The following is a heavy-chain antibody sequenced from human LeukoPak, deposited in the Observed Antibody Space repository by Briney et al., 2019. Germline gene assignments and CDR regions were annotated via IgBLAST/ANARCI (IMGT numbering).Heavy chain of an antibody. CDR3: ATIRRYGGNPAYYFDD. CDR2: VYYTGAT. J-gene: IGHJ4*02. D-gene: IGHD5-12*01. CDR1: GDSITNTIYY. Sequence: SETLSLTCSVSGDSITNTIYYWAWVRQPPGKGLEWIGTVYYTGATFYKPSLKSRVTVSADTPRNRFSLSLRSVTAADAAVYYCATIRRYGGNPAYYFDDWGQGTLVTVSS. V-gene: IGHV4-39*01.